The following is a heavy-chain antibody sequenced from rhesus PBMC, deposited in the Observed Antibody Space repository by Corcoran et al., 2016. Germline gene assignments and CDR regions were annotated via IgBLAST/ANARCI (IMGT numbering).Heavy chain of an antibody. CDR1: GYSVSSGYG. J-gene: IGHJ5-1*01. V-gene: IGHV4-127*01. Sequence: QVHLQESGPGLVKPSETLSLTCDVSGYSVSSGYGWSWIRQPPGEGLEGIGYVGGNSGNTNYKPSLKSRITVSKDTSNDQFSLTLTSVTAADTAIYCCARDNHRFDVWGAGVLVTVSS. CDR3: ARDNHRFDV. CDR2: VGGNSGNT.